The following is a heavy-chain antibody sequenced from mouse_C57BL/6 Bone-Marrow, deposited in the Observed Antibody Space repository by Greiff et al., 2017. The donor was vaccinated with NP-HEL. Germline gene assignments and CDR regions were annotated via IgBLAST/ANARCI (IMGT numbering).Heavy chain of an antibody. J-gene: IGHJ4*01. CDR2: INPYNGGT. CDR3: AREGYGKDAMDY. Sequence: DVQLQESGPVLVKPGASVKMSCKASGYTFTDYYMNWVKQSHGKSLEWIGVINPYNGGTSYNQKFKGKATLTVDKSSSTAYMELNSLTSEDSAVYYCAREGYGKDAMDYWGQGTSVTVSS. V-gene: IGHV1-19*01. CDR1: GYTFTDYY. D-gene: IGHD2-10*02.